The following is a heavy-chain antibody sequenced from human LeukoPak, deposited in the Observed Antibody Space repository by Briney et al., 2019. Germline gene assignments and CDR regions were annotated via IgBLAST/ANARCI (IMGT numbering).Heavy chain of an antibody. CDR3: ARGYSSSWYNWFDP. V-gene: IGHV3-7*01. CDR1: GFTFSSYW. J-gene: IGHJ5*02. CDR2: IKQDGSEK. Sequence: GGSLRLSCAASGFTFSSYWMSWVRQAPGKGLEWVANIKQDGSEKYYVDSVKGRFTIPRDNAKNSLYLQMNSLRAEDTAVYYCARGYSSSWYNWFDPWGQGTLVTVSS. D-gene: IGHD6-13*01.